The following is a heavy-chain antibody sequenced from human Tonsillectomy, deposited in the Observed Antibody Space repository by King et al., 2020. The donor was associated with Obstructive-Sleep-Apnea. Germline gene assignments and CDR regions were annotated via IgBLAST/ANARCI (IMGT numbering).Heavy chain of an antibody. CDR1: GGSVSSSSSS. D-gene: IGHD3-22*01. J-gene: IGHJ4*02. V-gene: IGHV4-39*07. CDR2: VFYSGSS. CDR3: ARGYYDSSGYYPPFDA. Sequence: LQLQESGPGLVKPSETLSLTCSVSGGSVSSSSSSWGWIRQPPGKGLECIGSVFYSGSSYYIPSLKRRVSILVDTSKNQFSLKLSSVTAADTAVYYCARGYYDSSGYYPPFDAWGQGTLVTVSP.